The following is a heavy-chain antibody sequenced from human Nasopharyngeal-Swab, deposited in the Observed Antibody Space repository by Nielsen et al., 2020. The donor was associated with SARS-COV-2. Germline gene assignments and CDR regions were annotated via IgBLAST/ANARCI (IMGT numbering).Heavy chain of an antibody. J-gene: IGHJ3*02. V-gene: IGHV3-21*01. CDR2: ISSSSSYI. CDR1: GFTFSSYS. D-gene: IGHD3-16*02. CDR3: ARGYDYVWGSYPEGAFDI. Sequence: LSLTCAASGFTFSSYSMNWVRQAPGKGLEWVSSISSSSSYIYYADSVKGRFTISRDNAKNSLYLQMNSLRAEDTAVYYCARGYDYVWGSYPEGAFDIWGQGTMVTVSS.